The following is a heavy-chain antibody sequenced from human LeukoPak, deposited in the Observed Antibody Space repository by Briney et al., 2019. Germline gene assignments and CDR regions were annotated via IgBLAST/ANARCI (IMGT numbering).Heavy chain of an antibody. Sequence: ASVKVSCKASGYTFTSYYMHWVRQAPGQGLEWMGIINPSGGSTSYAQKFQGRVTMTRDTSTSTVYMELSSLRSEDTAVYYCAREISVAGNREGDVYWGQGTLVTVSS. J-gene: IGHJ4*02. CDR2: INPSGGST. D-gene: IGHD6-19*01. CDR3: AREISVAGNREGDVY. V-gene: IGHV1-46*01. CDR1: GYTFTSYY.